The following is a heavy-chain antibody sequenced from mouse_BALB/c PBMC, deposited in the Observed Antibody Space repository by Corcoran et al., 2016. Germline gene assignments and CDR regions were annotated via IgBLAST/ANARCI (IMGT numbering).Heavy chain of an antibody. Sequence: QIQLVQSGPELKKPGETVKISCKASGYTFTNYGMNWVKQAPGKGLKWMGWINTYTGEQTYADDFKGRFAFSLETYASTSYLQINNLKNEDMAKNFCANGNHFDYWCQGTTLTVSS. V-gene: IGHV9-1*02. J-gene: IGHJ2*01. CDR2: INTYTGEQ. CDR3: ANGNHFDY. D-gene: IGHD2-1*01. CDR1: GYTFTNYG.